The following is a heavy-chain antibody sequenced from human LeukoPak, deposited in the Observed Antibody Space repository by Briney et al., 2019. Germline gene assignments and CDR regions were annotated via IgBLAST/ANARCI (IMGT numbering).Heavy chain of an antibody. Sequence: SETLSLTCTVSGYSISSGYYWGWIRQPPGKGLEWIGSIYHSRSTYYHPSLKSRVTISVDTSKNQFSLKLSSVTAADTAVYYCARSIAVAGTHIYYYGMDVWGQGTTVTVSS. CDR1: GYSISSGYY. J-gene: IGHJ6*02. CDR3: ARSIAVAGTHIYYYGMDV. V-gene: IGHV4-38-2*02. CDR2: IYHSRST. D-gene: IGHD6-19*01.